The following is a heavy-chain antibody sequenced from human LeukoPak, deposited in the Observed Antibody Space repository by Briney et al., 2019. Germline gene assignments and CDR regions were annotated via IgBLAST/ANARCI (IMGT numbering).Heavy chain of an antibody. CDR2: IIPIFGTA. J-gene: IGHJ4*02. CDR1: GGTFSSYA. D-gene: IGHD3-10*01. CDR3: AGYGPPLDYYFDY. Sequence: ASVKVSCKASGGTFSSYAISWVRQAPGQGLEWMGGIIPIFGTAHYAQKFQGRVTITTDESTSTAYMELSSLRSEDTAVYYCAGYGPPLDYYFDYWGQGTLVTVSS. V-gene: IGHV1-69*05.